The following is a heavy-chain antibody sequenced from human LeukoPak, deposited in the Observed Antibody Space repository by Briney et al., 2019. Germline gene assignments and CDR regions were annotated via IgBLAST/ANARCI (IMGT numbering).Heavy chain of an antibody. CDR2: ISYDASNE. CDR3: AKVQRYRYDTGWDRTDY. V-gene: IGHV3-30*18. J-gene: IGHJ4*02. D-gene: IGHD3-16*02. Sequence: GGSLRLSCAASGFTFSNYGMHWVRQAPGKGLEWVAVISYDASNEYYADSVKGRLTISRDNSKNTLYLQMNSLRAADTAMYYCAKVQRYRYDTGWDRTDYWGQGTLVTVSS. CDR1: GFTFSNYG.